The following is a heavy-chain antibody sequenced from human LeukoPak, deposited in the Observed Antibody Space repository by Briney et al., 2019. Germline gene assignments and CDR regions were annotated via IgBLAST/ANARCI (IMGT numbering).Heavy chain of an antibody. D-gene: IGHD2-21*02. CDR3: AKGRGDSPTYYYYMDV. CDR2: ISSSGSTI. CDR1: GFTFSSYE. Sequence: GGSLRLSCAASGFTFSSYEMNWVRQAPGKGLEWVSYISSSGSTIYYADSVKGRFTISRDNSKNTLYLQMNSLRAEDTAVYYCAKGRGDSPTYYYYMDVWGKGTTVTVSS. V-gene: IGHV3-48*03. J-gene: IGHJ6*03.